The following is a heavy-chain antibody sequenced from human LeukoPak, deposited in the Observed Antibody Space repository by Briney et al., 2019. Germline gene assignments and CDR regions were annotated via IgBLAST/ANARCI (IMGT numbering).Heavy chain of an antibody. CDR1: GFTFSSYG. V-gene: IGHV3-30*19. J-gene: IGHJ4*02. CDR2: ISYDGSNK. D-gene: IGHD3-10*01. CDR3: ARVLDDILWFGELSSYFDY. Sequence: GGSLRLSCAASGFTFSSYGMHWVRQAPGKGLEWVAVISYDGSNKYYADSVKGRFTISRDNSKSTLYLQMNSLRAEDTAVYYCARVLDDILWFGELSSYFDYWGQGTLVTVSS.